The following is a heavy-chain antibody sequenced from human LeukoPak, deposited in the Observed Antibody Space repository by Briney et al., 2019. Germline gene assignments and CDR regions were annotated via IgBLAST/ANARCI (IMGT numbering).Heavy chain of an antibody. J-gene: IGHJ5*02. D-gene: IGHD6-13*01. Sequence: SETLSLTCAVSGGSISSSNWWSWVRQPPGKGLEWIGEIYHSGSTNYNPSLKSRVTISVDTSKNQFSLQLTSVTAADTAVYYCARAYSSSWYFNWFDPWGQGTLVTVSS. CDR1: GGSISSSNW. CDR3: ARAYSSSWYFNWFDP. CDR2: IYHSGST. V-gene: IGHV4-4*02.